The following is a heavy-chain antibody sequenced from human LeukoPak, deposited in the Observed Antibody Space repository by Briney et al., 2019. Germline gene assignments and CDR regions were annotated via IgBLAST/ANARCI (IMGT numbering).Heavy chain of an antibody. CDR3: AKWNPVAAALDY. CDR1: GFTFSSYG. V-gene: IGHV3-30*18. CDR2: ISYDGSNK. D-gene: IGHD6-13*01. Sequence: GGSLRLSCAASGFTFSSYGMHWVRQAPGKGLEWVAVISYDGSNKYYADSVKGRFTISRDNSKNTLYLQMNSLRAEDTAVYYCAKWNPVAAALDYWGQGTLVTVSS. J-gene: IGHJ4*02.